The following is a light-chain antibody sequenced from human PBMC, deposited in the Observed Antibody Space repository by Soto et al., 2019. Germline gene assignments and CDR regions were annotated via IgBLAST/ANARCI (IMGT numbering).Light chain of an antibody. Sequence: DIQMTQSPSTLSGSVGDRVTITCRASQTIRSWLAWYQQKPGKAPKLLIYKASTLKSGVPSRFSGSGSGTEFTLTISSLQPDDFATYYCHHYNSYSEAFGQGTKVDIK. CDR3: HHYNSYSEA. CDR2: KAS. J-gene: IGKJ1*01. V-gene: IGKV1-5*03. CDR1: QTIRSW.